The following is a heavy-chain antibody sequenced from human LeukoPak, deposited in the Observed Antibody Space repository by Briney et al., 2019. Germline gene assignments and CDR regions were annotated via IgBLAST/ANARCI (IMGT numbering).Heavy chain of an antibody. D-gene: IGHD3-10*01. Sequence: PSQTLSLTCAVSGESISSGSYYWSWIRQPVGKGLEWIGRIYSSGSTNYNPSFKSRGTISVDTSKNQFSLKLSSVTAADTAVYYCAREFLWFGEYYYMDVWGKGTTVTVFS. CDR1: GESISSGSYY. CDR3: AREFLWFGEYYYMDV. V-gene: IGHV4-61*02. J-gene: IGHJ6*03. CDR2: IYSSGST.